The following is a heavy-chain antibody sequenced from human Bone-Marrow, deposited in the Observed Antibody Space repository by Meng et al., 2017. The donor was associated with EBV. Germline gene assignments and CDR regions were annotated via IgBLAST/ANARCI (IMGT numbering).Heavy chain of an antibody. J-gene: IGHJ5*02. CDR1: GESITTYTSY. D-gene: IGHD5-18*01. CDR3: ARRAASWFDP. Sequence: QLHLQESDPGLVKPSETLSLTCTVSGESITTYTSYWGWIRQPPGKGLEWIGTIYHSGTTYYNPSLQSRVTISVDTSKNQFSLKMNSVTAADTAVYYCARRAASWFDPWGQGALVTVSS. V-gene: IGHV4-39*01. CDR2: IYHSGTT.